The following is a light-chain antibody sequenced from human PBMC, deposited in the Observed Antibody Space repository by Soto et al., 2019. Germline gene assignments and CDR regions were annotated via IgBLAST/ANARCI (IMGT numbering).Light chain of an antibody. J-gene: IGLJ1*01. Sequence: QSALAQPASVSGCLGQSITISCTGTGSDVGEYNYVSWYQQHPGKAPKLMIYEVRNRPSGVSNRFSGSKSGNTASLTIAGLQAEDEADYYCSSYTSTSTLYVFGTGTKVTVL. V-gene: IGLV2-14*01. CDR3: SSYTSTSTLYV. CDR2: EVR. CDR1: GSDVGEYNY.